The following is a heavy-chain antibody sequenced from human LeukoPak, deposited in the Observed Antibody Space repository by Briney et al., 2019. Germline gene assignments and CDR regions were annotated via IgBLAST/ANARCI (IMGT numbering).Heavy chain of an antibody. D-gene: IGHD2-2*01. V-gene: IGHV4-39*01. CDR3: ASPLGYCSSTNCYGDY. J-gene: IGHJ4*02. CDR2: IYYSGST. Sequence: SETLSLTCTVSGGSMSSSSYYWGWIRQPPGKGLEWIGSIYYSGSTYYNPSFKSRVTISVDTSKNQFSLKLSSVTAADTAVYYCASPLGYCSSTNCYGDYWGQGTLVTVSS. CDR1: GGSMSSSSYY.